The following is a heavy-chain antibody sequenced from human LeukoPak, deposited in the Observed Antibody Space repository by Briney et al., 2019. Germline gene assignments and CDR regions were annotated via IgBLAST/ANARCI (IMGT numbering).Heavy chain of an antibody. CDR1: GFAFSTYA. CDR2: SSSGGSTI. Sequence: PGGSLRLSCAASGFAFSTYAMNWVRQAPGNGLEWISYSSSGGSTIYYADPVKGRFTISRDNAKNSLHLQMHSLSAEDTAVYYCARGEQDMATMSIDYWGQGALVTVSS. V-gene: IGHV3-48*04. J-gene: IGHJ4*02. CDR3: ARGEQDMATMSIDY. D-gene: IGHD5-24*01.